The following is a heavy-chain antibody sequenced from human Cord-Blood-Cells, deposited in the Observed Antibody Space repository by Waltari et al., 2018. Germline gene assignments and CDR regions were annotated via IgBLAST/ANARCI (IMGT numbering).Heavy chain of an antibody. J-gene: IGHJ4*02. CDR2: IYYSGSA. Sequence: QLQLQESGPGLVKLSETLSLTCTVSGGSISSSSYYWGWIRQPPGKGRAWIGSIYYSGSADYNPSLKSRVTISVDTSKNQFSLKLSSVTAADTAVDYCARHRDLAWYFDYWGQGTLVTVSS. D-gene: IGHD3-10*01. CDR3: ARHRDLAWYFDY. V-gene: IGHV4-39*01. CDR1: GGSISSSSYY.